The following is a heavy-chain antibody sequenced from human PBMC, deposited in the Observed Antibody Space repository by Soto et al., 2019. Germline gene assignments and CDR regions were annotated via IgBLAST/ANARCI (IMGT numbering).Heavy chain of an antibody. V-gene: IGHV1-2*02. J-gene: IGHJ4*02. CDR3: ARDLGGSRDS. Sequence: ASVKVSCKASGNTFTGYYIHWVRQAPGQGLEWMGWISPNNDGTTYGEKFQGRVTMTRGTSTSTAYMELSRLRSDDTAVYYCARDLGGSRDSWGQGTLVTVSS. D-gene: IGHD1-26*01. CDR2: ISPNNDGT. CDR1: GNTFTGYY.